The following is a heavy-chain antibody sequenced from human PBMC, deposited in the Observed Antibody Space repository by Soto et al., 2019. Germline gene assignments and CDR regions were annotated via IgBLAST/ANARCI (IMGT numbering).Heavy chain of an antibody. Sequence: EVQLVESGGGLVQPGRSLRLSCAASGFTFDDYAMHWVRQAPGKGLEWVSGISWNSGSIGYADSVKGRFTISRDNAKNSLYLRMNSLRAEDTALYYCAKDIGIDYVWFGELGYWGQGTLVTVSS. J-gene: IGHJ4*02. CDR1: GFTFDDYA. CDR3: AKDIGIDYVWFGELGY. D-gene: IGHD3-10*01. CDR2: ISWNSGSI. V-gene: IGHV3-9*01.